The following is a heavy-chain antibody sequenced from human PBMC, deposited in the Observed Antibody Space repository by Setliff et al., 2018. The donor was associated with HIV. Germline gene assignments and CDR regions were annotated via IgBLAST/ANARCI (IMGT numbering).Heavy chain of an antibody. CDR3: ARGLSFYDPGGFDY. Sequence: SETLSLTCTVSGDSISNYYWSWVRQPPGKGLEWIGEMNQSGTTNYNPSLKSRVTMSIDTSENQFSLKLSSVTAADTAVYYCARGLSFYDPGGFDYWGQGTLVTVSS. CDR2: MNQSGTT. V-gene: IGHV4-59*08. J-gene: IGHJ4*02. D-gene: IGHD3-22*01. CDR1: GDSISNYY.